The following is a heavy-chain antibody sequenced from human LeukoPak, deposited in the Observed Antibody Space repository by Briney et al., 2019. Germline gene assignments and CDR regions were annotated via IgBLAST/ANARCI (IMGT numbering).Heavy chain of an antibody. Sequence: SETLSLTCTVSGGSITSYYWSWIRQPPGKGLEYIGYIYNSDTTNYNPSLKSRATISLDTSKNQFSPKLSSVTAADTAVYYCVIYIALTGTFDYWGQGALITVSS. CDR3: VIYIALTGTFDY. J-gene: IGHJ4*02. CDR1: GGSITSYY. D-gene: IGHD6-19*01. V-gene: IGHV4-59*01. CDR2: IYNSDTT.